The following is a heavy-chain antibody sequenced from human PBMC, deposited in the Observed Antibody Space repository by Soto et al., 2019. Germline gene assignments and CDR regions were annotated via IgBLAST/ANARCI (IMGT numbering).Heavy chain of an antibody. J-gene: IGHJ6*02. CDR1: GYTFTNDY. Sequence: LVQSGTEVKKPGASVKVSCKASGYTFTNDYIHWVRQAPDQKLEWLGWINPSTGVKRYAQKFQGRVTLTTETTIRIVYMELSGLRSDDTAVYYCARDRRGSGNYDGMDVWGQGTTVTVSS. D-gene: IGHD3-10*01. V-gene: IGHV1-2*02. CDR3: ARDRRGSGNYDGMDV. CDR2: INPSTGVK.